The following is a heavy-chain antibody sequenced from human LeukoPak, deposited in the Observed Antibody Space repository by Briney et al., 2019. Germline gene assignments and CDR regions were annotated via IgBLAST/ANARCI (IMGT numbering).Heavy chain of an antibody. Sequence: ETLSLTCAVSGGSISSGGYYWSWVRQAPGKGLEWVSAISGSGGSTYYADSVKGRFTISRDNSKNTLYLQMNSLRAEDTAVYYCAKVSVEMATIFDYWGQGTLVTVSS. CDR1: GGSISSGGYY. D-gene: IGHD5-12*01. J-gene: IGHJ4*02. CDR3: AKVSVEMATIFDY. CDR2: ISGSGGST. V-gene: IGHV3-23*01.